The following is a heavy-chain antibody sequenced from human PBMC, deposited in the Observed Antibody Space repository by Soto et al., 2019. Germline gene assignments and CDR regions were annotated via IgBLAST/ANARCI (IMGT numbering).Heavy chain of an antibody. CDR3: ARSYISSSYWFDP. D-gene: IGHD6-6*01. Sequence: ASVKVSCKASGYTFITYFMHWVRQAPGQGLEWMEVINPSRGTTTYAQKFQDRVTMTRDTSASTVYMELSSLRSEDTAMYYCARSYISSSYWFDPWGQGTLVTVSS. J-gene: IGHJ5*02. CDR1: GYTFITYF. CDR2: INPSRGTT. V-gene: IGHV1-46*03.